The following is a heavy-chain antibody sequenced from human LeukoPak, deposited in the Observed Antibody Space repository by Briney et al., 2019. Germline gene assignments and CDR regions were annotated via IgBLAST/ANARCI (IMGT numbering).Heavy chain of an antibody. D-gene: IGHD2-15*01. J-gene: IGHJ6*02. Sequence: PGGSLRLSCAASGFTFSSYAMHWVRQAPGKGLEWVAVISYDGSNKYYADSVKGRFTISRDNSKNTLYLQMNSLRAGDTAVYYCARDYRGSLYYYYGMDVWGQGTTVTVSS. V-gene: IGHV3-30-3*01. CDR3: ARDYRGSLYYYYGMDV. CDR1: GFTFSSYA. CDR2: ISYDGSNK.